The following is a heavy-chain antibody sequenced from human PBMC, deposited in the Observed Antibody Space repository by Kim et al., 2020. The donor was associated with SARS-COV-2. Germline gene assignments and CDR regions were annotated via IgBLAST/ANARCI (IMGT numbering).Heavy chain of an antibody. CDR2: IHYTGST. J-gene: IGHJ4*02. D-gene: IGHD1-1*01. CDR1: GGSISNYY. CDR3: ARSQLTYNHANFDF. V-gene: IGHV4-59*13. Sequence: SETLSLTCTVSGGSISNYYWSWIRQPPGKGLEWIGYIHYTGSTNSNPSLKSRLTISIDTSKNQFTLRLNSVTAADTAVYYCARSQLTYNHANFDFWGRGT.